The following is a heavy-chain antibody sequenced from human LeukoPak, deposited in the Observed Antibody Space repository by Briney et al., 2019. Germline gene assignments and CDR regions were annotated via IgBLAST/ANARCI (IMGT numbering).Heavy chain of an antibody. CDR2: ISAYNGNT. V-gene: IGHV1-18*01. D-gene: IGHD3-22*01. Sequence: ASVKVSCKASGYSFTSYDINWVRQATGQGLEWMGWISAYNGNTNYAQKLQGRVTMTTDTSTSTAYMELRSLRSDDTAVYYCARKVGDSSGYYYFDYWGQGTLVTVSS. J-gene: IGHJ4*02. CDR3: ARKVGDSSGYYYFDY. CDR1: GYSFTSYD.